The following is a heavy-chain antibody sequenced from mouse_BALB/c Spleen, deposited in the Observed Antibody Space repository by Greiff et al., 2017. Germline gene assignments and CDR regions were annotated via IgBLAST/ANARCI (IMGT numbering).Heavy chain of an antibody. J-gene: IGHJ3*01. CDR1: GFNIKDTY. Sequence: VQLQQSGAELVKPGASVKLSCTASGFNIKDTYMHWVKQRPEQGLEWIGRIDPANGNTKYDPKFQGKATITADTSSNTAYLQLSSLTSEDTAVYYCARIYYDYDVFAYWGQWTLVTVSA. CDR2: IDPANGNT. V-gene: IGHV14-3*02. CDR3: ARIYYDYDVFAY. D-gene: IGHD2-4*01.